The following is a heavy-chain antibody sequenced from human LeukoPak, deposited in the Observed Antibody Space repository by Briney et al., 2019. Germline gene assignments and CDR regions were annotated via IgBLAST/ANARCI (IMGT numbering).Heavy chain of an antibody. Sequence: ASVKVSCKASGYTFTSYDINWVRQATGQGLEWMGWMNPNSGNTGYAQKFQGRVTMTRNTSISTAYMELSSLRSEDTAVYYCARVYSGSGRKQRFMDVWGQGTTVTVSS. CDR2: MNPNSGNT. CDR1: GYTFTSYD. J-gene: IGHJ6*02. D-gene: IGHD3-10*01. CDR3: ARVYSGSGRKQRFMDV. V-gene: IGHV1-8*01.